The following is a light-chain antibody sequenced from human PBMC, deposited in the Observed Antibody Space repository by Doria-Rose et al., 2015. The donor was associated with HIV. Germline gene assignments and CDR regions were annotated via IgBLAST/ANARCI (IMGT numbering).Light chain of an antibody. V-gene: IGKV1-33*01. CDR1: QDISTY. Sequence: DIRLTQSPSSLSASVGDRLTITCQASQDISTYLNWYQQKPGKAPKLLIYDASNLERGVPLRFSGSGSGTDFTFTTSGLQPEDIATYYCQQYDDLPYTFGQGTNLKIK. CDR3: QQYDDLPYT. CDR2: DAS. J-gene: IGKJ2*01.